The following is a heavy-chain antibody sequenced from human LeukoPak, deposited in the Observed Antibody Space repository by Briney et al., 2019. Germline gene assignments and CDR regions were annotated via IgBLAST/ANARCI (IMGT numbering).Heavy chain of an antibody. CDR2: ISAYNGNT. CDR3: ARDEGGGAMVRGVTAYYYGMDV. D-gene: IGHD3-10*01. V-gene: IGHV1-18*04. Sequence: ASVKVSCTASGYTFTSYGISWVRQAPGQGLEWMGWISAYNGNTNYAQKLQGRGTMTTDTSTSTAYMELRSLRSDDTAVYYCARDEGGGAMVRGVTAYYYGMDVWGKGTTVTVSS. J-gene: IGHJ6*04. CDR1: GYTFTSYG.